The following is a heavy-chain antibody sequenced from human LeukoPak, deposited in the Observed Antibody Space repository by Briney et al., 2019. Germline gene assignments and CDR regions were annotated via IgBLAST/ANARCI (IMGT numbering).Heavy chain of an antibody. CDR2: INPNSGGT. Sequence: GASVKVSCKASGYTFTDYYMHWVRQAPGQGLEWMGWINPNSGGTNYAQKFQGRVTMTRDTSISIAYMELSSLRSDDTAVYYCASRGTAVAGKRFDPWGQGTLVTVSS. CDR1: GYTFTDYY. D-gene: IGHD6-19*01. V-gene: IGHV1-2*02. CDR3: ASRGTAVAGKRFDP. J-gene: IGHJ5*02.